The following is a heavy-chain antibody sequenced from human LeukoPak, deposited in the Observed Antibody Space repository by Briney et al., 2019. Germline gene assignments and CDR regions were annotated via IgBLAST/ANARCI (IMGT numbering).Heavy chain of an antibody. CDR2: ISYDGSNK. D-gene: IGHD3-22*01. Sequence: GGSLRLSCAASGFTFSSYAMHWVRQAPGKGLEWVAVISYDGSNKYYADSVKGRFTISRDNSKNTLYLQMNSLRAEDTAVYYCVAQPTADSSGYYYFDYWGQGTLVTISS. CDR3: VAQPTADSSGYYYFDY. CDR1: GFTFSSYA. J-gene: IGHJ4*02. V-gene: IGHV3-30*04.